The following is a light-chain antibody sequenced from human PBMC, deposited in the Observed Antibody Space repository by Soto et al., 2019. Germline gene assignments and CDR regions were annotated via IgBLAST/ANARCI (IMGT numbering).Light chain of an antibody. CDR3: QQYGSSPPYT. CDR1: QSVSSSY. CDR2: GAS. J-gene: IGKJ2*01. V-gene: IGKV3-20*01. Sequence: EIGLTQSPGTLSLSPGERATLSCRASQSVSSSYLAWYQQKPGQAPRLLIYGASSRATGIPDRFSGSGSGTDFTLTISSLEPEDFAVYYCQQYGSSPPYTFGQGTKLEIK.